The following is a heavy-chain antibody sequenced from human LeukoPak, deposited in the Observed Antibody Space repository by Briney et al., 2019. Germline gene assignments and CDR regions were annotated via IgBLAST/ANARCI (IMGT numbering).Heavy chain of an antibody. CDR1: GFTFSSYG. D-gene: IGHD3-10*01. CDR3: AKEGAEILWFGELLYQYYFDY. CDR2: ISGSGGST. V-gene: IGHV3-23*01. Sequence: AGGSLRLSCAASGFTFSSYGMSWVRQAPGKGLEWVSAISGSGGSTYYADSVKGRVTISRDSSKNTLYLQMNSLRAEDTAVYYCAKEGAEILWFGELLYQYYFDYWGQGTLVTVSS. J-gene: IGHJ4*02.